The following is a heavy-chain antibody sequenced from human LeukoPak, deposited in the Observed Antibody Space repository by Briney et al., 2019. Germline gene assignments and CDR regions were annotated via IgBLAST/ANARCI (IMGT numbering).Heavy chain of an antibody. D-gene: IGHD2-21*02. V-gene: IGHV1-69*05. CDR3: AVVTTGLNWFDP. Sequence: GASVKVSCKASGGTFSSYAISWVRQAPGQGLEWMGGMIPIFGTANYAQKFQGRVTITTDESTSTAYMELSSLRSEDTAVYYCAVVTTGLNWFDPWGQGTLVTVPS. CDR2: MIPIFGTA. J-gene: IGHJ5*02. CDR1: GGTFSSYA.